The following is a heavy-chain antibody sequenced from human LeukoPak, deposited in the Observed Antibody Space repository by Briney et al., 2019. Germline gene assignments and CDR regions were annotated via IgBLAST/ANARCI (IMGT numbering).Heavy chain of an antibody. CDR2: ISSSGSTI. CDR3: ARVSDISVVAYFDY. Sequence: PGGSLRLSCAASGFTFSSYEMNWVRQAPGKGLEWVSYISSSGSTIYYADSVKGRFTISRDNAKNSLYLQMNSLRAEDTALYYCARVSDISVVAYFDYWGQGTLVTVSS. V-gene: IGHV3-48*03. CDR1: GFTFSSYE. J-gene: IGHJ4*02. D-gene: IGHD2-15*01.